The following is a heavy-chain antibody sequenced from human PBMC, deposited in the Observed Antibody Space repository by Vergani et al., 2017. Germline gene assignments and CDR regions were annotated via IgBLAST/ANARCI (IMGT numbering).Heavy chain of an antibody. Sequence: QVHLNEAGPGLVKPSQTLSLTCTVSGASITSGSFYWSWIRQPPGKGLEWIGRIHASGPKNYNPSVRSRVTLSVDTSKNQLSLKMISMTAADTAVYYCVRDSWRSDLRGVYWFDTWGQGTLVSGSS. J-gene: IGHJ5*02. V-gene: IGHV4-61*02. CDR1: GASITSGSFY. D-gene: IGHD3-10*01. CDR3: VRDSWRSDLRGVYWFDT. CDR2: IHASGPK.